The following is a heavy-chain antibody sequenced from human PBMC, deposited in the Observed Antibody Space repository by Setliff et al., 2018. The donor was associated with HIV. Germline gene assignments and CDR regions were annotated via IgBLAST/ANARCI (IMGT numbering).Heavy chain of an antibody. V-gene: IGHV1-18*01. Sequence: ASVKVSCKASGYTFTSYGISWVRQAPGQGLEWMGWISAYNGNTNYAQKLQGRVTMTTDTSTSTAYMELRSLRSDDTAVYYFARVMLIFTMIVVVSGAFDIWGQGTKVTV. CDR2: ISAYNGNT. CDR3: ARVMLIFTMIVVVSGAFDI. J-gene: IGHJ3*02. D-gene: IGHD3-22*01. CDR1: GYTFTSYG.